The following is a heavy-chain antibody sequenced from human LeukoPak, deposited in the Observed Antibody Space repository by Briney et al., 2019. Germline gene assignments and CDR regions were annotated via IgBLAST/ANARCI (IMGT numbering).Heavy chain of an antibody. D-gene: IGHD4-17*01. V-gene: IGHV4-34*01. Sequence: SETLSLTCAVYGGSFSGYYWSWIRQPPGKGLEWIGEINHSGSTNYNPSLKSRVTMSVDTSKNQFSLKLSSVTAADTAVYYCARDLPLDYGDYFDYWGQGTLVTVSS. J-gene: IGHJ4*02. CDR2: INHSGST. CDR3: ARDLPLDYGDYFDY. CDR1: GGSFSGYY.